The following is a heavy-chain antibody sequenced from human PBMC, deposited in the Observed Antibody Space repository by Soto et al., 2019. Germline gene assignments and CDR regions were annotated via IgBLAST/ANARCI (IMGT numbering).Heavy chain of an antibody. Sequence: GSLRLSCAASGFTFSSYGMHWVRQAPGRGLEWVAVIWYDGSNKYYADSVKGRFTISRDNSKNTLYLQMNSLRAEDTAVYYCARDPSPNYYDSSGYYPCYWGQGTLVTVSS. CDR2: IWYDGSNK. V-gene: IGHV3-33*01. CDR1: GFTFSSYG. CDR3: ARDPSPNYYDSSGYYPCY. J-gene: IGHJ4*02. D-gene: IGHD3-22*01.